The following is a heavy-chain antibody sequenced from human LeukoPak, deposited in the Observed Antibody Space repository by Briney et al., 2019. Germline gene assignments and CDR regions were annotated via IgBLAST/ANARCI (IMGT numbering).Heavy chain of an antibody. J-gene: IGHJ6*02. CDR1: GGSISSYY. V-gene: IGHV4-59*01. CDR2: IYYSGST. CDR3: ARSAIPYTYYDFWSRPYYYYGMDV. Sequence: SETLSLTRTVSGGSISSYYWSWIRQPPGKGLEWIGYIYYSGSTNYNPSLKSRVTISVDTSKNQFSLKLSSVTVADTAVYYCARSAIPYTYYDFWSRPYYYYGMDVWGQGTTVTVSS. D-gene: IGHD3-3*01.